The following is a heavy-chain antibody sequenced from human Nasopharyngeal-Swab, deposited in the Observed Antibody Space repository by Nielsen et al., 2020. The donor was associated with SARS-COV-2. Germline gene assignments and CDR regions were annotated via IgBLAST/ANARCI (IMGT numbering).Heavy chain of an antibody. Sequence: GSLRLSFAVYGGSFSGYYWSWIRQPPGKGLEWIGEINHSGSTNYNPSLKSRVTISVDTSKNQFSLKLSSVTAADTAVYYCAREVVVVPAALNYYYYMDVWGKGTTVTVSS. J-gene: IGHJ6*03. D-gene: IGHD2-2*01. V-gene: IGHV4-34*01. CDR1: GGSFSGYY. CDR3: AREVVVVPAALNYYYYMDV. CDR2: INHSGST.